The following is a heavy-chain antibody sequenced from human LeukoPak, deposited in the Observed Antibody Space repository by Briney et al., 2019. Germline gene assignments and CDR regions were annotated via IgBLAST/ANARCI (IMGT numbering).Heavy chain of an antibody. J-gene: IGHJ4*02. CDR1: GGSISSYY. Sequence: PSETLSLTCTVSGGSISSYYWSWIRQPPGKGLEWIGYIYYSGSTNYNPSLKSRVTISVDTSKNQFSLRLSSVTAADTAVYYCARQGYYTTSSCSDYWGQGTLVTVSS. CDR2: IYYSGST. D-gene: IGHD2-2*01. CDR3: ARQGYYTTSSCSDY. V-gene: IGHV4-59*08.